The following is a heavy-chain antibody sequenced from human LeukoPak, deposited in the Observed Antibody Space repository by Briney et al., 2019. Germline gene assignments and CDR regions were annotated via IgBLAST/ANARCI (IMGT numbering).Heavy chain of an antibody. Sequence: ASVKVSCKASGGTFSSYAISWVRQAPRQGLEWMGWINPNSGDTNLAQKFQGRVTMTRDTSINTAYMELSRLRSDDTAVYYCARGSIVIVPAASVFDPWGQGTLVTVSS. CDR3: ARGSIVIVPAASVFDP. V-gene: IGHV1-2*02. J-gene: IGHJ5*02. D-gene: IGHD2-2*01. CDR1: GGTFSSYA. CDR2: INPNSGDT.